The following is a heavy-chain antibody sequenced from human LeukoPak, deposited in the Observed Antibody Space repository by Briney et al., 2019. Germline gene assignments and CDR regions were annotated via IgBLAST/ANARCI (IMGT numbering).Heavy chain of an antibody. CDR3: ARDYYFDSSGYPLDY. Sequence: GGSLRLSCAASGFNFNTYSMNWVRQAPGKGLESVSYISSSSSIIYYADSVKGRSTISRDNAKNSLYLQMNSLRAEDTAVYYCARDYYFDSSGYPLDYRGQGTLVTVSS. V-gene: IGHV3-48*04. J-gene: IGHJ4*02. CDR2: ISSSSSII. CDR1: GFNFNTYS. D-gene: IGHD3-22*01.